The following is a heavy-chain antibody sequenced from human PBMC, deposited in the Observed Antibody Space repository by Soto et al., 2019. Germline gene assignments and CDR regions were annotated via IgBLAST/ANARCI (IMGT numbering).Heavy chain of an antibody. CDR1: GFTFSSYS. J-gene: IGHJ5*02. Sequence: GGSLRLSCAASGFTFSSYSMNWVRQAPGKGLEWVSSISSSSSYMYYADSVKGRFTISRDNAKNSLYLQMNSLRAEDTAVYYCARAPRGPRARVNWFDPWGQGTLVTVSS. CDR2: ISSSSSYM. V-gene: IGHV3-21*01. CDR3: ARAPRGPRARVNWFDP.